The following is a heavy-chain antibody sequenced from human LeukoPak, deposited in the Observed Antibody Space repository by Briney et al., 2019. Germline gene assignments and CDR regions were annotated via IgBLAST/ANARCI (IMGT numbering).Heavy chain of an antibody. CDR2: IYYTGST. CDR1: GDSMKSYY. V-gene: IGHV4-59*13. CDR3: AKEREYCSSGSCHYDLDV. J-gene: IGHJ6*02. D-gene: IGHD2-15*01. Sequence: PSETLSLTCTVSGDSMKSYYWTWIRQSPGKGLEWIGYIYYTGSTNYNPSLKSRVTISVDTSKNQFSLKSSSVTAADTAVYYCAKEREYCSSGSCHYDLDVWGQGTTVTVSS.